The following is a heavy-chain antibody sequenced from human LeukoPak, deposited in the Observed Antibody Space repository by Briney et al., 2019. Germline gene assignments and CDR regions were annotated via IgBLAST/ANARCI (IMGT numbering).Heavy chain of an antibody. Sequence: ASVKVSCKASGYTFTSYGISWVRQAPGQGLEWMGWISDYNGNTNYAQKLQGRVTMTTDTSTSTAYMEPSSLRSEDTAVYYCARGIKAAGMDVWGKGTTVTISS. J-gene: IGHJ6*03. CDR3: ARGIKAAGMDV. CDR1: GYTFTSYG. D-gene: IGHD6-13*01. CDR2: ISDYNGNT. V-gene: IGHV1-18*01.